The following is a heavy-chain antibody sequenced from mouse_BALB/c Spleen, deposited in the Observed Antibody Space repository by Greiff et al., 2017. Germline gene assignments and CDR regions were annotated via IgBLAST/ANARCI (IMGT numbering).Heavy chain of an antibody. CDR3: ARRYGSSYDWYFDV. Sequence: EVMLVESGGGLVKPGGSLKLSCAASGFTFSSYAMSWVRQTPEKRLEWVATISSGGSYPYYPDSVKGRFTISRDNAKNTLYLQMSSLRSEDTAMFYCARRYGSSYDWYFDVWGAGTTVTVSA. J-gene: IGHJ1*01. V-gene: IGHV5-9-1*01. CDR2: ISSGGSYP. CDR1: GFTFSSYA. D-gene: IGHD1-1*01.